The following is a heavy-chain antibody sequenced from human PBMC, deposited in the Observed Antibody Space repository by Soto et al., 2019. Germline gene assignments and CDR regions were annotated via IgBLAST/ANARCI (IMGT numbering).Heavy chain of an antibody. CDR1: GVSVNSGSFY. D-gene: IGHD4-17*01. V-gene: IGHV4-61*01. CDR3: ARGATVTQYDY. Sequence: ETLSLTCTVSGVSVNSGSFYWAWTRQPPGKGLEWIGFGSYSGTTNYKPSLKSRVTISVDTSRSQISLKVTSLIAADTAVYYCARGATVTQYDYWGQGTLVTVSS. CDR2: GSYSGTT. J-gene: IGHJ4*02.